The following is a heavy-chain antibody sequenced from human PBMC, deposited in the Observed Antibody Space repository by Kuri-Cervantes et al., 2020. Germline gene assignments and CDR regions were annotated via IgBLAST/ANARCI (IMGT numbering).Heavy chain of an antibody. Sequence: GESLKISCAASGFTFSSYGMHWVRQAPGKGLEWVAVIWYDGSNKYYADSVKGRFTISRDNSKNTLYLQMNSLRAEDTAVYYCAKDLIRGVIITAYYFDHWGQGTLVTVSS. V-gene: IGHV3-30*02. CDR2: IWYDGSNK. D-gene: IGHD3-10*01. J-gene: IGHJ4*02. CDR3: AKDLIRGVIITAYYFDH. CDR1: GFTFSSYG.